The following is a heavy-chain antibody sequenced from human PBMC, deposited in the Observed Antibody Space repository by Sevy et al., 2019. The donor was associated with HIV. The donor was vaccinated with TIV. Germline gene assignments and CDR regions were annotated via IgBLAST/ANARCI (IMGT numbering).Heavy chain of an antibody. D-gene: IGHD2-21*01. CDR2: IIPLSGTS. V-gene: IGHV1-69*06. J-gene: IGHJ4*02. CDR1: GGTFNMYA. Sequence: ASVKVSCKSSGGTFNMYAISWVRQAPGQGLEWMGGIIPLSGTSNYAQKFQDRVTMTADKSTKTAYLELRGLTSDDTAMYFCARDPRVPHSFFDYWGQRTLVTVSS. CDR3: ARDPRVPHSFFDY.